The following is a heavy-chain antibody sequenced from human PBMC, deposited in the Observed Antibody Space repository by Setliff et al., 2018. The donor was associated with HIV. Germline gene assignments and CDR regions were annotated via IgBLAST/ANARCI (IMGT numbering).Heavy chain of an antibody. J-gene: IGHJ6*02. Sequence: ASVKVSCKASGYTLTGYYMHWVRQAPGQGLEWMGWINPNSGGTNYTQKFQGRVTMTRDTSISTAYMELSRLRSDDTAVYYRASREWEDTAMVYYGMDVWGQGTTVTVSS. D-gene: IGHD5-18*01. CDR2: INPNSGGT. V-gene: IGHV1-2*02. CDR1: GYTLTGYY. CDR3: ASREWEDTAMVYYGMDV.